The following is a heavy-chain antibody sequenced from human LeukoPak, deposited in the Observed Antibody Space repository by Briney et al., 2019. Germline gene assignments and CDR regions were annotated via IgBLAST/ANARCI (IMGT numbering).Heavy chain of an antibody. CDR2: INTNTGNP. Sequence: GASVKVSCKASGYTFTSYYIHWVRQAPGQGLQWMGWINTNTGNPTYAQGFTGRYVFSLDTSVSTAYLQISGLTADDTAVYCGRDPRLGIRGYTYGYIEYWGQGTLVTVSS. V-gene: IGHV7-4-1*02. J-gene: IGHJ4*02. CDR1: GYTFTSYY. CDR3: GRDPRLGIRGYTYGYIEY. D-gene: IGHD5-18*01.